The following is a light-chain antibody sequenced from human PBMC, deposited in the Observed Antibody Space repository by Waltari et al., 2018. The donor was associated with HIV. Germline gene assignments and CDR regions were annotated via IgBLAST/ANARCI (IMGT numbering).Light chain of an antibody. CDR3: CSHAGNFIFA. CDR2: DVN. CDR1: SPYVDTF. J-gene: IGLJ1*01. V-gene: IGLV2-11*01. Sequence: QSALTQPHSVSGSPGQSLTISCTGTSPYVDTFVSWYQQHPGKAPKVLIYDVNKRPSGVPDRFSGSKSGNTAFLTIAGRQAEDEAEYHCCSHAGNFIFAFGTGTKVSVL.